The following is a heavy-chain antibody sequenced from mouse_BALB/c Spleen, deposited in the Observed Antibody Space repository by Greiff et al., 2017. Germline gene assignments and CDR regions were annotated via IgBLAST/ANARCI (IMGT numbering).Heavy chain of an antibody. CDR3: ARSGYRSSHYFDY. J-gene: IGHJ2*01. Sequence: EVKLVESGGGLVQPGGSRKLSCAASGFTFSSIGMHWVRQAPEKGLEWVAYISSGSSTIYYADTVKGRFTISRDNPKNTLFLQMTSLRSEDTAMYYCARSGYRSSHYFDYWGQGTTLTVSS. V-gene: IGHV5-17*02. D-gene: IGHD2-14*01. CDR1: GFTFSSIG. CDR2: ISSGSSTI.